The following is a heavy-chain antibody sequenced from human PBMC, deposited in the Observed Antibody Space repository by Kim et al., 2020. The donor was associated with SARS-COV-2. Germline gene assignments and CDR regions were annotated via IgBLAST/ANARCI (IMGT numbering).Heavy chain of an antibody. V-gene: IGHV3-23*01. CDR1: GFTFRRYA. J-gene: IGHJ4*02. CDR3: AKGSASSRPYYFDS. Sequence: GGSLRLSCVASGFTFRRYAMSWVRQAPGKGLEWFSGITDSGGDTYYADSVRGRFTISRDNSENTLSLQMNNLRADDTAVYYCAKGSASSRPYYFDSWGQGTLVTVSS. CDR2: ITDSGGDT.